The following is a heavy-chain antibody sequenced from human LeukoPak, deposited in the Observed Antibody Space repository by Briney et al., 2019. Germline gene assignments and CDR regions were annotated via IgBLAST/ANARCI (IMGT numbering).Heavy chain of an antibody. CDR1: GFTVSSNY. D-gene: IGHD3-10*01. J-gene: IGHJ4*02. CDR2: IYSGGST. CDR3: ASSPTMVRGVMVY. Sequence: GGSLSLSCAASGFTVSSNYMSWVRQAPGKGLEWVSVIYSGGSTYYADSVKGRFTISRDNSKNTLYLQMNSLRAEDTAVYYCASSPTMVRGVMVYWGQGTLVTVSS. V-gene: IGHV3-53*01.